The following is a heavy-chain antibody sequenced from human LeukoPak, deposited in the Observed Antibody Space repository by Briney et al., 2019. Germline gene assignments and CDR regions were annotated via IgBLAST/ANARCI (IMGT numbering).Heavy chain of an antibody. CDR2: ISSSSSYI. CDR1: GFTFSSYS. J-gene: IGHJ4*02. V-gene: IGHV3-21*01. Sequence: KSGGSLRLSCAASGFTFSSYSMNWVRQAPGKGLKWVSSISSSSSYIYYADSVKGRFTISRDNAKNSLYLQMNSLRAEDTAVYYCARSYYYDSSGDNFDYWGQGTLVTVSS. D-gene: IGHD3-22*01. CDR3: ARSYYYDSSGDNFDY.